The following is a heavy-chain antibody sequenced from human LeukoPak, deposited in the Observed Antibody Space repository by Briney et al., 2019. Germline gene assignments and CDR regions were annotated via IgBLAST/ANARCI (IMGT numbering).Heavy chain of an antibody. CDR2: IIPIFGTA. CDR3: ARGYCSSTSCYGNWFDP. D-gene: IGHD2-2*01. J-gene: IGHJ5*02. CDR1: GGTFSSYA. Sequence: SVKVSCKASGGTFSSYAISWVRQAPGQGLEWMGRIIPIFGTASYAQKFQGRVTITTDESTSTAYMELSSLRSEDTAVYYCARGYCSSTSCYGNWFDPWGQGTLVTVSS. V-gene: IGHV1-69*05.